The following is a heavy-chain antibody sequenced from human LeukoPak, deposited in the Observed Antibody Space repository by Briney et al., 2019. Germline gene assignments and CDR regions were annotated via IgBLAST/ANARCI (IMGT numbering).Heavy chain of an antibody. J-gene: IGHJ4*02. CDR1: GGTFSSYA. D-gene: IGHD2-2*02. V-gene: IGHV1-69*05. Sequence: GSSVKVSCKASGGTFSSYAISWVRQAPGQGLEWMGRIIPIFGTANYAQKFQGRVTITTDESTSTAYMELSSLRSEDTAVYYCARGPKLPIGYCSSTSCYSPFDCWGQGTLVTVSS. CDR2: IIPIFGTA. CDR3: ARGPKLPIGYCSSTSCYSPFDC.